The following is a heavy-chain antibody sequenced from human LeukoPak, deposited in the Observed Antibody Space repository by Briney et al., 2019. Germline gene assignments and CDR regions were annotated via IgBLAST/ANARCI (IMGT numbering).Heavy chain of an antibody. CDR2: IYYSGST. J-gene: IGHJ4*02. CDR1: GASISSNSYY. D-gene: IGHD3-22*01. CDR3: ARPYDSSGSLGY. V-gene: IGHV4-39*01. Sequence: PSETLSLTCTVSGASISSNSYYWGWIRQPPGKGLEWIGSIYYSGSTYYNPSLKSRVTISVDTSKNQFSLKLSSVTAADTAVYYCARPYDSSGSLGYWGQGTLVTVSS.